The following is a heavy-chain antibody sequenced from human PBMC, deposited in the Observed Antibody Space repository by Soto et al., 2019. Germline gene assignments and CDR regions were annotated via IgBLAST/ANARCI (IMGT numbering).Heavy chain of an antibody. J-gene: IGHJ4*02. CDR2: INHSGGT. Sequence: PSETLSLTCAVYGGSFSAYYWSWIRQPPGKGLEWIGEINHSGGTSYNPSLKSRVTISVDTSKSQFSLKLTSVTAADRAVYYCARGSVDTVDSRGFYEYWGQGTPVIVSS. V-gene: IGHV4-34*01. CDR1: GGSFSAYY. CDR3: ARGSVDTVDSRGFYEY. D-gene: IGHD3-22*01.